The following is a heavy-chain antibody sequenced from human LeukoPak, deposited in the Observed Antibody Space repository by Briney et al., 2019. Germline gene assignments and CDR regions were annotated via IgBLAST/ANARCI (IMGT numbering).Heavy chain of an antibody. D-gene: IGHD6-13*01. Sequence: SETLSLTCTVSGGSISSSSYYWGWIRQPPGKGLEWIGSIYYSGSTYYNPSLKSRVTISVDTSKNQFSLKLSSVTAADTAVYYCARSISSGWSLLSLDPWGQGTLVTVSS. CDR2: IYYSGST. J-gene: IGHJ5*02. CDR1: GGSISSSSYY. V-gene: IGHV4-39*01. CDR3: ARSISSGWSLLSLDP.